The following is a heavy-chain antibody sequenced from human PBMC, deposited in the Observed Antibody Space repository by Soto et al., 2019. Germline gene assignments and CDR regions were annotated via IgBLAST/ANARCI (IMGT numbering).Heavy chain of an antibody. D-gene: IGHD6-13*01. CDR1: GYTFTIYG. V-gene: IGHV1-18*04. CDR2: ISAYNGNT. J-gene: IGHJ6*02. CDR3: ARERRYSSPTGGYYYYGMDV. Sequence: ASVKVSCKASGYTFTIYGISCVLQAPVQWRDGMGWISAYNGNTNYAQKLQGRVTMTTDTSTSTAYMELRSLRSDDTAVYYCARERRYSSPTGGYYYYGMDVWGQGTTVTVSS.